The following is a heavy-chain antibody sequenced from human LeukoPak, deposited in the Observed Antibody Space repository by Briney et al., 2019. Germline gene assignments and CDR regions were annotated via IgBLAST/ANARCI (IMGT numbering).Heavy chain of an antibody. D-gene: IGHD2-15*01. CDR1: GGSISSHH. J-gene: IGHJ5*02. CDR2: IYHSGSS. CDR3: ARAQGYCSGVTCYSRWFDP. Sequence: SETLSLTCTVSGGSISSHHWNWIRQAPGTGLEWIGYIYHSGSSNYNPSLKSRVTMSVDTPKNQFSLKLSSVTAADTAVYYCARAQGYCSGVTCYSRWFDPWGQGTLVTVSS. V-gene: IGHV4-59*11.